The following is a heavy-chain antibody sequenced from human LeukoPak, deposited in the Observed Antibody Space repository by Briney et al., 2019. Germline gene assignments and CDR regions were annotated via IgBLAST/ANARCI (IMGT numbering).Heavy chain of an antibody. J-gene: IGHJ3*02. D-gene: IGHD2-2*01. CDR3: ARHVSSSRVAFDI. CDR1: GYSFTSYW. V-gene: IGHV5-51*01. CDR2: FNPGDSDI. Sequence: ESLKISYKGSGYSFTSYWLGWVRQMPGKGLEWMGTFNPGDSDIRYSPSFQGQVTISADKSISTAYLQWSSLKASDTAMYYCARHVSSSRVAFDIWGQGTMVTVSS.